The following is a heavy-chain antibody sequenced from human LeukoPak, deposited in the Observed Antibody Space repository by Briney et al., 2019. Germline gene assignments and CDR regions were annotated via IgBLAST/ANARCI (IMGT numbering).Heavy chain of an antibody. CDR2: IYSGGTT. CDR3: ARGAVYSSGWYDY. J-gene: IGHJ4*02. Sequence: GGSLRLSCAASRFTVSSSNYMTWVRRAPGKGLEWVSVIYSGGTTYYADSVKGRFTISRDNSKNTLYLQMNSLRAEDTAVYYCARGAVYSSGWYDYWGQGTLVTVSS. CDR1: RFTVSSSNY. V-gene: IGHV3-66*01. D-gene: IGHD6-19*01.